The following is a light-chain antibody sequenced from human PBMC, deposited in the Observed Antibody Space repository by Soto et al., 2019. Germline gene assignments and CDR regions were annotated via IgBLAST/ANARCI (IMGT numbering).Light chain of an antibody. V-gene: IGLV2-23*02. CDR2: EVN. Sequence: QSALTQPASVSGSPGQSITISCTGTSSNVGSYKLVSWYQQHPGKAPKLMIFEVNKRPSGVSNRFSGSKSGNTASLTISGLKVEDEADYYCCSSGGSPTYVFGTGPKLTV. CDR3: CSSGGSPTYV. J-gene: IGLJ1*01. CDR1: SSNVGSYKL.